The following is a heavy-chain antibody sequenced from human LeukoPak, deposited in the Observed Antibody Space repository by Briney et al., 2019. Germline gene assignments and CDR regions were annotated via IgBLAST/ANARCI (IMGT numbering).Heavy chain of an antibody. V-gene: IGHV3-23*01. CDR1: GFTFSSYA. Sequence: PGGSLRLSCAAPGFTFSSYAMSWVRQAPGKGLEWVSAISGSGGSTYYADSVKGRFTISRDNSKNTLYLQMNSLRAEDTAVYYCAKQSITVTTSNWFDPWGQGTLVTVSS. CDR2: ISGSGGST. D-gene: IGHD4-17*01. J-gene: IGHJ5*02. CDR3: AKQSITVTTSNWFDP.